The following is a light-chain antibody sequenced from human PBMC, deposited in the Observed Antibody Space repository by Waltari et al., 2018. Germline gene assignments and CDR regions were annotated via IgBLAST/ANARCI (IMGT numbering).Light chain of an antibody. CDR2: RAS. CDR3: QEDYDAPWT. V-gene: IGKV1-39*01. J-gene: IGKJ1*01. Sequence: DIQLTQSPSSLSASVGDRLTLTCRASQSIGDYLNWYQRKPGKAPNLLIYRASSLQSGVPSRFSGSGSGTEFTLTISSLQPDDFATYYCQEDYDAPWTFGQGTKVDI. CDR1: QSIGDY.